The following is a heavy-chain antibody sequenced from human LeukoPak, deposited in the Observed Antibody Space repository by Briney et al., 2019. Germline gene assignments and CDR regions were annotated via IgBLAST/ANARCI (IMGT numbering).Heavy chain of an antibody. D-gene: IGHD2-2*01. J-gene: IGHJ4*02. V-gene: IGHV3-53*01. Sequence: GGSLRLSCAASGFTVSSNCMSWVRQAPGKGLEWVSVIYSGGSTYYADSVKGRFTISRDNSKNTLYLQMNSLRAEDTAVYYCARHRYCSSTSCYWLSYWGQGTLVTVSS. CDR1: GFTVSSNC. CDR2: IYSGGST. CDR3: ARHRYCSSTSCYWLSY.